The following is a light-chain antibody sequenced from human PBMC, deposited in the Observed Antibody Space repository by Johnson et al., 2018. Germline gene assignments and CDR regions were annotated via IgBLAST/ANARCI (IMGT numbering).Light chain of an antibody. J-gene: IGLJ1*01. V-gene: IGLV1-51*02. Sequence: QSVLTQPPSVSAAPGQKVTISCSGSISNIGNNYLSCYQQPPGPAPKLLIYENNKRPSGIPDRFPGSQSGTSATLGITGLPTGDEADYYGGTWDTSLSAGNVFGTGTKVTVL. CDR1: ISNIGNNY. CDR3: GTWDTSLSAGNV. CDR2: ENN.